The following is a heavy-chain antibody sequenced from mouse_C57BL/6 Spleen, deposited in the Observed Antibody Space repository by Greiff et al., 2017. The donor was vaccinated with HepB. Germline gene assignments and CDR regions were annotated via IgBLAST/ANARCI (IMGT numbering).Heavy chain of an antibody. V-gene: IGHV5-4*01. CDR3: ARDDDAMDY. J-gene: IGHJ4*01. CDR1: GFTFSSYA. CDR2: ISDGGSYT. Sequence: EVMLVESGGGLVKPGGSLKLSCAASGFTFSSYAMSWVRQTPEKRLEWVATISDGGSYTYYPDNVKGRFTISRDNAKNNLYLQMSHLKSEDTAMYYCARDDDAMDYWGQGTSVTVSS. D-gene: IGHD2-3*01.